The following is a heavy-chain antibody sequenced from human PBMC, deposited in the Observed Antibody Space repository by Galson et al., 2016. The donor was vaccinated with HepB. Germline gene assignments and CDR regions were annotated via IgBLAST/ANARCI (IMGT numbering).Heavy chain of an antibody. CDR1: GFTFSSYE. CDR3: ARASYYYDSSDYRASYYFDY. V-gene: IGHV3-48*03. J-gene: IGHJ4*02. Sequence: SLRLSCAASGFTFSSYEMNWVRRAPGKGLEGVTYVSTGGSATTMFYADSVKGRFTISRDNAKNSLYLQMNSLRAEDTAVYYCARASYYYDSSDYRASYYFDYWGQGTLVTVSS. CDR2: VSTGGSATTM. D-gene: IGHD3-22*01.